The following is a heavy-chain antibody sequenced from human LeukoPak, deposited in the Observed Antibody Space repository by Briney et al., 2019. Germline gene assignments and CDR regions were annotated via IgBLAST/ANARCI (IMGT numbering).Heavy chain of an antibody. Sequence: GGSLRLSCAASGFTFSSYGIHWVRQTPNKGLEWGALISYDGTNKYYADSVKGRFTISRDNSKNTLYLKMDRLRAEDSAVYYCAKDGSGMGYYFDFWGQGTLVTVSS. D-gene: IGHD1-26*01. CDR1: GFTFSSYG. J-gene: IGHJ4*02. CDR2: ISYDGTNK. V-gene: IGHV3-30*02. CDR3: AKDGSGMGYYFDF.